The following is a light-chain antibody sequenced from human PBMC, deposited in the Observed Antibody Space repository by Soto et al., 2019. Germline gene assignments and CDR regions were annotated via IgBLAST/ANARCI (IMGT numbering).Light chain of an antibody. J-gene: IGKJ1*01. V-gene: IGKV1-39*01. Sequence: DIQMTQSPSIVSAYVGDSVFITCRASQSITTWLAWNQQRPGKAPKLLIYAASSLQSGVPSRFSGSGSGTDFTLTISSLQPEDFATYYCQQSYSTPRTFGQGTKVDI. CDR3: QQSYSTPRT. CDR2: AAS. CDR1: QSITTW.